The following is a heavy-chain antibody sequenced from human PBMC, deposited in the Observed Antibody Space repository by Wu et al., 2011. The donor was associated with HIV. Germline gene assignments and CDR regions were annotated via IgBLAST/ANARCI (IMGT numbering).Heavy chain of an antibody. D-gene: IGHD3-10*01. CDR2: VDPEDGET. CDR1: GYIFTDYY. V-gene: IGHV1-69-2*01. CDR3: ARHGSGSYYKHWFDP. J-gene: IGHJ5*02. Sequence: EVQLVQSGAEVKKPGATVKISCKVSGYIFTDYYTHWVQQAPGKGLEWMGLVDPEDGETIYAEKFQGRVTITADTSTDTAYMELSGLRSEDTAVYYCARHGSGSYYKHWFDPWGQGTLVTVSS.